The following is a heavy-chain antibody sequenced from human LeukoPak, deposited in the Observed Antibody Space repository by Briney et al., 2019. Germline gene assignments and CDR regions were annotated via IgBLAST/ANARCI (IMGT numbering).Heavy chain of an antibody. J-gene: IGHJ4*02. CDR2: ISSSGSTI. Sequence: GGSLRLSCAASGFTFSSYEMNWVRQAPGKGLEWVSYISSSGSTIYYADSVKGRFTISRDNAKNSLYLQMNSLRAEDTAVYYCARLYYGSGRTHFDYWGQGTLVTVSS. CDR3: ARLYYGSGRTHFDY. V-gene: IGHV3-48*03. D-gene: IGHD3-10*01. CDR1: GFTFSSYE.